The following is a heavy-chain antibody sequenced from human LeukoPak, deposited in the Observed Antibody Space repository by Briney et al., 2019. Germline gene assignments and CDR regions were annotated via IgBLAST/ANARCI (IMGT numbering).Heavy chain of an antibody. CDR3: ASHFSGNPPPDH. V-gene: IGHV1-3*01. D-gene: IGHD3-10*01. Sequence: GASVKFSCKASGYTFTSYAMHWARQAPGQRLEWMGWINAGNGNTKYSQKFQGRVTITRDTSASTAYMELSSLRSEDTAVYYWASHFSGNPPPDHWGQGTLVTVSS. J-gene: IGHJ4*02. CDR2: INAGNGNT. CDR1: GYTFTSYA.